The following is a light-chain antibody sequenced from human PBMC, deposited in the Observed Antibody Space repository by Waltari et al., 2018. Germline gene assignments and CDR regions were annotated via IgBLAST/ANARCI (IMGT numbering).Light chain of an antibody. Sequence: DVVMTQSPLSLPVTLGQPASISCRSTQSLVFSDGATHLNWFHQRPGQSPRRLIYKVSLRDSGVPDRFSGSRAGTDFTLKISRVEAEDVGVYYCMQGLQTPYTFGQGTELEIK. J-gene: IGKJ2*01. CDR3: MQGLQTPYT. CDR2: KVS. CDR1: QSLVFSDGATH. V-gene: IGKV2-30*01.